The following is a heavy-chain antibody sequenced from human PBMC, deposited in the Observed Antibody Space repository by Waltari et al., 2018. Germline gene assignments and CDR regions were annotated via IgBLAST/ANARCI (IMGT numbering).Heavy chain of an antibody. V-gene: IGHV4-34*02. CDR2: IDHSGSA. CDR1: GESLINYY. CDR3: ARGSLGGNFLDF. Sequence: QVQLQQWGAGLLTPSETLPLTCAGYGESLINYYWTWIRPPPGKGLEWIGEIDHSGSANYNPSLKSRVSISIDTSKKQFFLKMRSVTAADTAVYYCARGSLGGNFLDFWGQGTLVTVSS. J-gene: IGHJ4*02. D-gene: IGHD6-6*01.